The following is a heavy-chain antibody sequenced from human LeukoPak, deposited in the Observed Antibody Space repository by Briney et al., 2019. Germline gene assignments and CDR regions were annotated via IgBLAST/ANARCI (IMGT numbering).Heavy chain of an antibody. J-gene: IGHJ4*02. D-gene: IGHD6-13*01. CDR1: GFTLDDYT. CDR2: ISWDGGST. V-gene: IGHV3-43*01. CDR3: AKDGGYSSSWYYFDY. Sequence: GGSLRLSCAASGFTLDDYTMHWVRQAPGKGLEWVSLISWDGGSTYYADSVKGRFTISRDNSKNSLYLQMNSLRTEDTALYYCAKDGGYSSSWYYFDYWGQGTLVTVSS.